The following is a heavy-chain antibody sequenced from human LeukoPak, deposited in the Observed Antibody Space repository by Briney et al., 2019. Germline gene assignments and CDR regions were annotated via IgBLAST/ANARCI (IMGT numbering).Heavy chain of an antibody. V-gene: IGHV3-21*01. CDR1: GFTFSSYS. J-gene: IGHJ5*02. CDR2: ISSSSSYI. D-gene: IGHD3-22*01. CDR3: ARAVPTYYYDSSGPWEHWFDP. Sequence: GGSLRLSCAASGFTFSSYSMNWVRQAPGKGLEWVSSISSSSSYIYYADSVKGRFTISRDNAKNSLYLQMNSLRAEDTAVYYCARAVPTYYYDSSGPWEHWFDPWGQGTLVTVSS.